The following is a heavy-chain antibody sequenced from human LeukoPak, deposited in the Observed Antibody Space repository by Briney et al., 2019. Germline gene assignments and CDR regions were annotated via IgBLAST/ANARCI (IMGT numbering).Heavy chain of an antibody. J-gene: IGHJ4*02. Sequence: GGSLRLSCAASGFTFSSYWMYWVRHAPRKGLVWVSRIRSDGSSADYAGSVKGRFTISRDNAKNTLYLQMNSLRAEDTAVYYCASMDYGDSLPFDYWGQGTLVTVSS. CDR3: ASMDYGDSLPFDY. CDR2: IRSDGSSA. V-gene: IGHV3-74*01. CDR1: GFTFSSYW. D-gene: IGHD4-17*01.